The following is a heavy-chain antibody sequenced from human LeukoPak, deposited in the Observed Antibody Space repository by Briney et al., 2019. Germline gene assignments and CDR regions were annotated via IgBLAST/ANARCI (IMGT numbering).Heavy chain of an antibody. V-gene: IGHV3-23*01. Sequence: PGGSLRLSCAASGFTFTNHAMSWVRQAPGKGLQWIAVISGGGRTTEYADSVRGRSTVSRDNSMNTLSLHVDSLRVEDTAIYYCAKNVVFTRYFDSWGQGTLVTVSS. CDR1: GFTFTNHA. CDR2: ISGGGRTT. CDR3: AKNVVFTRYFDS. D-gene: IGHD2-2*01. J-gene: IGHJ4*02.